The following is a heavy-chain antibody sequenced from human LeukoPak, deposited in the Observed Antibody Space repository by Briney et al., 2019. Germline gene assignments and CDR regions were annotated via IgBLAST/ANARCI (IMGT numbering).Heavy chain of an antibody. V-gene: IGHV3-30-3*01. CDR2: ISYDGSNK. CDR3: AKDAMVRGVINPHDN. J-gene: IGHJ4*02. D-gene: IGHD3-10*01. Sequence: HSGRSLRLSCAASGFTFSSYAMHWVRQAPGKGLEWVAVISYDGSNKYYADSVKGRFTISRDNSKNTLYLQMNSLRAEDTAVYYCAKDAMVRGVINPHDNWGQGTQVTVSS. CDR1: GFTFSSYA.